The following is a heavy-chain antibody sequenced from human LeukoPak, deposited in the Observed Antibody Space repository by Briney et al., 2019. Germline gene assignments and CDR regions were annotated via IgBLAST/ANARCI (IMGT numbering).Heavy chain of an antibody. V-gene: IGHV3-21*01. Sequence: GGSLRLSCAASGFTFSSYSMNWVRQAPGKGLEWVSSISSSSSYIYYADSVKGRFTISRGNAKNSLYLQMNSLRAEDMAVYYCAREGSGVFSSGYFEYWGRGTLVTVSS. CDR1: GFTFSSYS. CDR3: AREGSGVFSSGYFEY. CDR2: ISSSSSYI. J-gene: IGHJ4*02. D-gene: IGHD3-22*01.